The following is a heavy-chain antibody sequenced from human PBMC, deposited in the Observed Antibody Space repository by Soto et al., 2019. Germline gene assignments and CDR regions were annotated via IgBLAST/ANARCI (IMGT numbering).Heavy chain of an antibody. Sequence: GGSLRLSCAASGFTFSNAWMSWVRQAPGKGLEWVGRIKSKTDGGTTDYAAPVKGRFTISRDDSKNTLYLQMNSLKTEDTAVYYCTTGPLPAATVTSYYYYGIDVWGQGTTVTVSS. CDR2: IKSKTDGGTT. V-gene: IGHV3-15*01. D-gene: IGHD2-2*01. CDR3: TTGPLPAATVTSYYYYGIDV. CDR1: GFTFSNAW. J-gene: IGHJ6*02.